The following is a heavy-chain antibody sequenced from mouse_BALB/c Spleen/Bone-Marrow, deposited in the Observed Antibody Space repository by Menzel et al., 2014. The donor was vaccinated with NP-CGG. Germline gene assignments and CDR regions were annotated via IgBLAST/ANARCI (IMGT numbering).Heavy chain of an antibody. CDR1: GFTFSSYT. CDR3: ARHGYYGSRAMDY. Sequence: EVQGVESGRGLVQPGGSLKLSCAASGFTFSSYTMSWVRQTPEKRLEWVAYISNGGGSTYYPDTVKGRFTISRDNAKNTLYLQMSSLKSEDTAMYYCARHGYYGSRAMDYWGQGTSVTVSS. CDR2: ISNGGGST. V-gene: IGHV5-12-2*01. D-gene: IGHD1-1*01. J-gene: IGHJ4*01.